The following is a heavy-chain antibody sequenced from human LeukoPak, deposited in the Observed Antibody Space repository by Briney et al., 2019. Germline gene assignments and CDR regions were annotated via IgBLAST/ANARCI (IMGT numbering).Heavy chain of an antibody. CDR2: ISAYNGNT. CDR3: ARDSLTFLDY. Sequence: GASVKVSCKTSGYIFRNYGITWVRQAPGQGLEWMAWISAYNGNTDSIQKVQGRITMTTDTSTSTAYMELRSLRSDDTAVYYCARDSLTFLDYWGQGTLVTVSS. D-gene: IGHD3-3*02. V-gene: IGHV1-18*01. CDR1: GYIFRNYG. J-gene: IGHJ4*02.